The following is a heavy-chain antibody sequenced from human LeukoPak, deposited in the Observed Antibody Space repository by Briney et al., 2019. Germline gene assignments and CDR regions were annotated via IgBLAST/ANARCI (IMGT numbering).Heavy chain of an antibody. J-gene: IGHJ4*02. Sequence: GSLRLSCAASGFTFSSYAMHWVRQPPGKGLEWIGEINHSGSTDYKPSLKSRVTISVDTSKRQFSLSLSAVTAADTAVYYCARRRWGLRGNYFDIWGQGTLVTVSS. CDR1: GFTFSSYA. D-gene: IGHD2-21*02. CDR2: INHSGST. CDR3: ARRRWGLRGNYFDI. V-gene: IGHV4-34*01.